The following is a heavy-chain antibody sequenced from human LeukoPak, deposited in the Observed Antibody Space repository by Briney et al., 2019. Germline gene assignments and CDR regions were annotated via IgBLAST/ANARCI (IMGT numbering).Heavy chain of an antibody. CDR2: IFTGDYDSDI. CDR3: ARRYSHGSGNYSPYYWYFDL. D-gene: IGHD3-10*01. J-gene: IGHJ2*01. CDR1: GYTFTNYW. Sequence: GASLQISSKGAGYTFTNYWLGWVRRMPGKGVEWMRIIFTGDYDSDIRYSPSFQGQVTISAYKSVSTAYLQWSSLKASDTAIYYCARRYSHGSGNYSPYYWYFDLWGRGTLVTVSS. V-gene: IGHV5-51*01.